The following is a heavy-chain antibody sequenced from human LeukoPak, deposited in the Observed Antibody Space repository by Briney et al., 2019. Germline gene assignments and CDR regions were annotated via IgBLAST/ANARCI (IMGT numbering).Heavy chain of an antibody. CDR1: GFTFSTYN. D-gene: IGHD1-26*01. J-gene: IGHJ4*02. CDR2: ITSSSTNI. V-gene: IGHV3-48*02. CDR3: ATSGNYYLKY. Sequence: PGGSLRLSCAASGFTFSTYNMNWVRQAPGKGLEWVSHITSSSTNIYYADSVKGRFTISRDNAKNALSLQMNSLRDEDTAVYYCATSGNYYLKYWGQGTLVTASS.